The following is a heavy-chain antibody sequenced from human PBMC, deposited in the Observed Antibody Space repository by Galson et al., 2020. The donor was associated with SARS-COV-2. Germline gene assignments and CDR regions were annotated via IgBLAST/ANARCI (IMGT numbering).Heavy chain of an antibody. CDR2: IYYSGST. V-gene: IGHV4-59*08. D-gene: IGHD3-22*01. Sequence: TSETLSLTCTVSGGSISSYYWSWIRQPPGKGLEWIGYIYYSGSTNYNPSLKSRVTISVDTSKNQFSLKLSSVTAADTAVYYCARRGYYYDSSGPGRNDAFDIWGQGTIVTVSS. CDR3: ARRGYYYDSSGPGRNDAFDI. J-gene: IGHJ3*02. CDR1: GGSISSYY.